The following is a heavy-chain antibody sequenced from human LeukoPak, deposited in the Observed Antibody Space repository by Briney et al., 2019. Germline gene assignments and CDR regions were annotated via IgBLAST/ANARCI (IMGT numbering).Heavy chain of an antibody. V-gene: IGHV4-34*01. J-gene: IGHJ4*02. CDR3: ARGGRSYYGSGSYYNY. CDR1: GGSFSGYY. Sequence: SETLSLTCAVYGGSFSGYYWSWIRQPPGKGLEWIGEINHSGSTNYNPSLKSRATISVDTSKNQFSLKLSSVTAADTAVYYCARGGRSYYGSGSYYNYWSQGTLVTVSS. D-gene: IGHD3-10*01. CDR2: INHSGST.